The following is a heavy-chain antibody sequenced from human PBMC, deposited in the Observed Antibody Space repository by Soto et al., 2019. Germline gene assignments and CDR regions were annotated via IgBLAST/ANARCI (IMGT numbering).Heavy chain of an antibody. Sequence: GGSLRLSCTASGFTFSSHAMTWVRQAPGKGLEWVSGLSDSGDSIYYADSVKGRFTIYRDNSMNTLYLQMNTLRVEDMAVYYCAKVSSSWYAGFFDLWGQGTLVTVSS. D-gene: IGHD6-13*01. V-gene: IGHV3-23*01. J-gene: IGHJ4*02. CDR1: GFTFSSHA. CDR3: AKVSSSWYAGFFDL. CDR2: LSDSGDSI.